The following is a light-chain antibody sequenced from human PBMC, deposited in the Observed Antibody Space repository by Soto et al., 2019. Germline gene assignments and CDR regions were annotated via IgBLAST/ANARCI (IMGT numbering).Light chain of an antibody. V-gene: IGKV1-9*01. CDR2: AAS. CDR3: QQLRMYPST. J-gene: IGKJ4*01. Sequence: IQLTQSPSSLSASVGDRVTITCRASHDIAIYLAWYQQKPGEAPKLLIYAASTLYGGVPARFSGSGSGTDFALTITRLEAEDFATYYCQQLRMYPSTFGGGTKVDIK. CDR1: HDIAIY.